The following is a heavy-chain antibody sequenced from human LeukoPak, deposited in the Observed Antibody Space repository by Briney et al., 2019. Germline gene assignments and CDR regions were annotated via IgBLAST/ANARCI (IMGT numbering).Heavy chain of an antibody. CDR3: ARHSSYYDSSGYETNYYMDV. D-gene: IGHD3-22*01. V-gene: IGHV5-51*01. J-gene: IGHJ6*03. CDR2: IYPADSDT. Sequence: GESLKISCKGSGYSFSNYWIGWVRPIPGRGLEWMGIIYPADSDTRYSPSFQGQVTISADKSISTAYLQWSSLKASDTAMYYCARHSSYYDSSGYETNYYMDVWGKGTTVTISS. CDR1: GYSFSNYW.